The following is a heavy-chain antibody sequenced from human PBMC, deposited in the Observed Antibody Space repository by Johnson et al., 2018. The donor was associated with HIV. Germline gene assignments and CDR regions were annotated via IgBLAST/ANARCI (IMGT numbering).Heavy chain of an antibody. J-gene: IGHJ3*02. CDR2: ISSSGRPI. D-gene: IGHD1-26*01. CDR3: ARGGSYLTLDDAFDI. V-gene: IGHV3-11*04. CDR1: GFTFSHYY. Sequence: QVHLVEPGGALVKPGASLSLSCAASGFTFSHYYTNWIRQATGPGLERVSYISSSGRPIYSADSVKCRFTISRDNAKNSLYLQMNSLRAEDTAVYYCARGGSYLTLDDAFDIWGQGTMVTVSS.